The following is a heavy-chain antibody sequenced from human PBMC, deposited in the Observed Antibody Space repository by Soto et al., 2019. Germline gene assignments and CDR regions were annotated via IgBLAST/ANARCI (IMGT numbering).Heavy chain of an antibody. D-gene: IGHD6-19*01. Sequence: VQLVESGGGVVQPGRSLRLSCAASGFTFSDYAMHWVRQAPGKGLEWVAVVSHDGRNTHYADSVKGRFTISRDSSKNTVSLEMTSLRDEDTAGYYCAKGGRQWLVTSDFNYWGQGALVTVSS. V-gene: IGHV3-30*18. CDR3: AKGGRQWLVTSDFNY. CDR2: VSHDGRNT. J-gene: IGHJ4*02. CDR1: GFTFSDYA.